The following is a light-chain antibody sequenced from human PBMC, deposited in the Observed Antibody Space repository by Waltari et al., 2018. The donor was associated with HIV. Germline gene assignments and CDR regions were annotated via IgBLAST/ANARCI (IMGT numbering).Light chain of an antibody. CDR3: NSETSAGTYV. Sequence: QSALTQPASVPGSPGQSITISCVAPSSDIGNHKYVSWFQHHPGKAPKLIIYEVSNRPSGVSDRFSGSKSGNTASLTISGLQVEDEAEYYCNSETSAGTYVFGTGTKVTVL. CDR2: EVS. J-gene: IGLJ1*01. CDR1: SSDIGNHKY. V-gene: IGLV2-14*01.